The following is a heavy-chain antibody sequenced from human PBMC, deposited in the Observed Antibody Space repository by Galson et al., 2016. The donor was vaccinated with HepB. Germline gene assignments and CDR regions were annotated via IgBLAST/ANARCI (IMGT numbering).Heavy chain of an antibody. CDR2: ISSSGSNT. CDR1: GFTFSSHA. Sequence: SLRLSCAASGFTFSSHAMSWVRQAPGKGLEWVSAISSSGSNTYDADSVQGRFTISRDTSTSTLFLQMNSPRAEDTAVYYCARSRRQGVPGTPYYFDYWAREPWSPSPQ. J-gene: IGHJ4*02. D-gene: IGHD6-13*01. V-gene: IGHV3-23*01. CDR3: ARSRRQGVPGTPYYFDY.